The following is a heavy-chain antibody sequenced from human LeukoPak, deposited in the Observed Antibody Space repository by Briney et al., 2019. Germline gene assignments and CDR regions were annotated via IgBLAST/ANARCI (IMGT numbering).Heavy chain of an antibody. V-gene: IGHV1-2*02. J-gene: IGHJ4*02. CDR2: MNPNSGGT. Sequence: ASVKVSCKASGYTFTDYYMHWVRQVPGQGLEWVGWMNPNSGGTNYAQKFQGRVTMTGDTSITTAYMELSRLRFDDTAVHYCARADSGGSAFEYWGQGTLVTVSS. D-gene: IGHD3-22*01. CDR3: ARADSGGSAFEY. CDR1: GYTFTDYY.